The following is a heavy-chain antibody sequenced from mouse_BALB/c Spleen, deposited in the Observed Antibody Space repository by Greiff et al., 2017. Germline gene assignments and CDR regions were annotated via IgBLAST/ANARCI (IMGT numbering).Heavy chain of an antibody. Sequence: HVQLKESGPELVRPGESVKISCKGSGYTFTDYAMHWVKQSHAKSLEWIGVISIYYDNTNYNQKFKGKSTMTVDKSSSTAYMELARLTSEDSAIYYCARDGYGDYQSFDVWGAGTTVTVSS. D-gene: IGHD2-13*01. J-gene: IGHJ1*01. CDR2: ISIYYDNT. CDR1: GYTFTDYA. V-gene: IGHV1-67*01. CDR3: ARDGYGDYQSFDV.